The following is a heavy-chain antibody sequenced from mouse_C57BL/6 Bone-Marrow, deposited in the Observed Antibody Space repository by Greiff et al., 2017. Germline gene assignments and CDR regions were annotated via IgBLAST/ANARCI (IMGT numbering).Heavy chain of an antibody. J-gene: IGHJ2*01. CDR2: INPYNGGT. D-gene: IGHD3-3*01. Sequence: VQLQQSGPVLVKPGASVKMSCKASGYTFTDYYMNWVKQSHGKSLEWIGVINPYNGGTSYNQKFKGKATLTVDKSSSTAYMELNSLTSEDSAVYYYATELSYFDYWGQGTTLTVSS. CDR3: ATELSYFDY. CDR1: GYTFTDYY. V-gene: IGHV1-19*01.